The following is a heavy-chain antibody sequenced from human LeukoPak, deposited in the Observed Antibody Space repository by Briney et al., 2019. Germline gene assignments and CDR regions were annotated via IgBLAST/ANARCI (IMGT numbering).Heavy chain of an antibody. CDR2: INRSGST. Sequence: SETLSLTCAVYGGSFSGYYWSWIRQPPGKGLEWIGEINRSGSTNYNPSLKSRVTISVDTSKNQFSLKLSSVTAADTAVYYCAERICSGGSCYSDYWGQGTLVTVSS. J-gene: IGHJ4*02. V-gene: IGHV4-34*01. CDR1: GGSFSGYY. CDR3: AERICSGGSCYSDY. D-gene: IGHD2-15*01.